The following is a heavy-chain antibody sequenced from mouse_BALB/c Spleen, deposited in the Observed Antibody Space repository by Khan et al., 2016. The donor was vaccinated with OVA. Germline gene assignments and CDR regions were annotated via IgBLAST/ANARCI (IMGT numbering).Heavy chain of an antibody. Sequence: EVQLQESGPGLVKPSQSLSLTCTATGYSITSGYGCNWNRQLPGNKLEWMGYISYSGSTNYNPSLKSRISITRDTSKNQFFLQLNSVTTEDTATFYCARTARIKYWGPSTTLTVSS. J-gene: IGHJ2*01. V-gene: IGHV3-2*02. D-gene: IGHD3-3*01. CDR3: ARTARIKY. CDR1: GYSITSGYG. CDR2: ISYSGST.